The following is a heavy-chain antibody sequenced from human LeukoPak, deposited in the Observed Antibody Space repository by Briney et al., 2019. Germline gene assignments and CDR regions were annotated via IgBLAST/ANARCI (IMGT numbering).Heavy chain of an antibody. V-gene: IGHV3-21*01. CDR3: AREQQLVRYFDY. CDR2: ISSSSSYI. J-gene: IGHJ4*02. CDR1: GFTFSSYS. Sequence: GGSLRLSCAASGFTFSSYSMNWVRQAPGKGLEWVSSISSSSSYIYYTDSVKGRFTISRDNAKNSLYLQMNSLRDEDTAVYYCAREQQLVRYFDYWGQGTLVTVSS. D-gene: IGHD6-13*01.